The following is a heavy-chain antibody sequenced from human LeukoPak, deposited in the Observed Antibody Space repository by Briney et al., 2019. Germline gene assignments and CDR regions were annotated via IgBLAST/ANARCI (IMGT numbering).Heavy chain of an antibody. CDR1: GYTFTSYG. D-gene: IGHD5-18*01. Sequence: ASVKVSCKASGYTFTSYGISWVRQAPGQGLEWMGWISAYNGNTNYAQKLQGRVTMTTDTSTSTAYMELRSLRSDDTAVYYCARVQLRGYSYGSWFYYGMDVWGQGTTVTVSS. CDR2: ISAYNGNT. CDR3: ARVQLRGYSYGSWFYYGMDV. J-gene: IGHJ6*02. V-gene: IGHV1-18*01.